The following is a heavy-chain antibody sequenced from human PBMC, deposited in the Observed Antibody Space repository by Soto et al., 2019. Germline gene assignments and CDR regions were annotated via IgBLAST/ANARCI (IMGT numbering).Heavy chain of an antibody. V-gene: IGHV3-64*01. CDR3: ARGSNGYHFDY. Sequence: EVQLVESGGGLVQPGGSLRLSCAASGFTFSSYAMHWVRQAPGKGLEYVSVINTNGGTTYYANSVKGRFTISRDNSKNTLYLQMGSLRAEDMAVYYCARGSNGYHFDYWGQGTLLTVSS. J-gene: IGHJ4*02. D-gene: IGHD5-12*01. CDR1: GFTFSSYA. CDR2: INTNGGTT.